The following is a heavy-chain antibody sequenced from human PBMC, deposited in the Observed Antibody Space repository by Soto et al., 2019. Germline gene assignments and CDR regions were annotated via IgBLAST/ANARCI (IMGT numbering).Heavy chain of an antibody. J-gene: IGHJ4*02. CDR2: ISPYKGIT. CDR1: GYTFTTFG. CDR3: ARDRARYDILTGYRDY. Sequence: ASVKVSCKASGYTFTTFGISWVRQAPGQGLQWMGWISPYKGITNYAQNLQGRVTMTTDTSTNTAYMERRSLTSDDTAVYYCARDRARYDILTGYRDYWGQGTLVTVSS. D-gene: IGHD3-9*01. V-gene: IGHV1-18*04.